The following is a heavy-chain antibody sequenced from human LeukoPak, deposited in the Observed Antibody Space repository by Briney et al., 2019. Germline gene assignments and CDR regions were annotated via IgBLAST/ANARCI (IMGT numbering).Heavy chain of an antibody. J-gene: IGHJ6*03. D-gene: IGHD3-3*01. CDR3: ARSVGSHITIFGVVTLPYYMDV. CDR1: GGSISSSSYY. V-gene: IGHV4-39*01. Sequence: SETLSLTCTVSGGSISSSSYYWGWIRQPPGKGLEWIGSIYYSGSTYYNPSLKSRVTISVDTSKNQFSLKLSSVTAADTAVYYCARSVGSHITIFGVVTLPYYMDVWGKGTTVTVSS. CDR2: IYYSGST.